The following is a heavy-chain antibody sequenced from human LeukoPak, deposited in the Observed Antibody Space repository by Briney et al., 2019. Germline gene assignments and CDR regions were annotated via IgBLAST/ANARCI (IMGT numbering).Heavy chain of an antibody. Sequence: PGGSLRLSCAASGFTFSDYYMSWIRQAPGKGLEWVSYISSSSSYTNYADSVKGRFTISRDNAKNSLYLQMNSLRAEDTAVYYCAREPLSGWYGNWFDPWGQGTLVTVSS. J-gene: IGHJ5*02. V-gene: IGHV3-11*06. CDR2: ISSSSSYT. CDR1: GFTFSDYY. CDR3: AREPLSGWYGNWFDP. D-gene: IGHD6-19*01.